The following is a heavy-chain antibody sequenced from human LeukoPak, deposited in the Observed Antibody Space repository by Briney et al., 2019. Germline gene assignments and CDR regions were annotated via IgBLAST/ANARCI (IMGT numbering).Heavy chain of an antibody. Sequence: PGGSLRLSCAASGFTFSSYTMNWVRQAPGKGLEWVAVTGGSDDNTHYADSVKGRFTISRDNSANRLFLQMHSLRPDDSARYYCTRDLMTGFSSGWYFAYWGQGTLVTVSS. D-gene: IGHD6-19*01. CDR1: GFTFSSYT. V-gene: IGHV3-23*01. CDR2: TGGSDDNT. CDR3: TRDLMTGFSSGWYFAY. J-gene: IGHJ4*02.